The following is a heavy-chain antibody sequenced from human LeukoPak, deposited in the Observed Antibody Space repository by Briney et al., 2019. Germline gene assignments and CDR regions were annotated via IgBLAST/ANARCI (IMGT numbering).Heavy chain of an antibody. Sequence: GGSLRLSCAASGFTFSNYGMHWVRQAPGKGLEWVAVISYDGSNKYYADSVKGRFTISRDNSKNTLYLQMNSLRVEDTAVYYCAKDSEIAAAGSYWYFDLWGRGTLVTVSS. CDR3: AKDSEIAAAGSYWYFDL. CDR1: GFTFSNYG. D-gene: IGHD6-13*01. CDR2: ISYDGSNK. V-gene: IGHV3-30*18. J-gene: IGHJ2*01.